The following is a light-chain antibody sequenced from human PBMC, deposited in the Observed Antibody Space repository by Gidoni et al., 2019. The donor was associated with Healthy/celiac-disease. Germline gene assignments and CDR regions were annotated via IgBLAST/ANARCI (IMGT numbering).Light chain of an antibody. CDR1: QSVLYSSNNKNY. CDR2: WAS. CDR3: QQYYSTPRT. Sequence: DIVMTQSPASLAVSLGERATINCKSSQSVLYSSNNKNYLAWYQQKAGQPPKLLIYWASTRESGVPDRFSGSGSGTDFTLTISSLHAEDVAVYYCQQYYSTPRTFGRGTKVEIK. J-gene: IGKJ1*01. V-gene: IGKV4-1*01.